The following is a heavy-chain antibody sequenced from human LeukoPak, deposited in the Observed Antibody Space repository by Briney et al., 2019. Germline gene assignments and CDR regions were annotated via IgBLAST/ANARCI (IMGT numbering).Heavy chain of an antibody. D-gene: IGHD2-15*01. V-gene: IGHV4-34*01. J-gene: IGHJ4*02. CDR3: ARGQAVVAATPPYWFDY. CDR1: DGSFSGYY. Sequence: SETLSFTCAVYDGSFSGYYWSWIRQPPGRGLEWIGEINHSGSTNYNPSLKSRVTISVDTSKNQFSLKLSSVTAADTAVYYCARGQAVVAATPPYWFDYWGQGTLVTVSS. CDR2: INHSGST.